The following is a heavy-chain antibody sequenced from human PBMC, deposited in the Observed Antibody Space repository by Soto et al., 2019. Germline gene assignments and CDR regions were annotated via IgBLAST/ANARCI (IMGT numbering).Heavy chain of an antibody. V-gene: IGHV4-30-4*01. CDR2: IYYSGST. D-gene: IGHD1-26*01. CDR3: ARSGSFAPVDY. J-gene: IGHJ4*02. Sequence: SETLSLTCTVSGGSISSGDYYWTWIRQPPGKGLEWIGYIYYSGSTYYNPSLKSRVAISVDTSKNHFSLKLSSVTAADTAVYYCARSGSFAPVDYWGQGTLVTVSS. CDR1: GGSISSGDYY.